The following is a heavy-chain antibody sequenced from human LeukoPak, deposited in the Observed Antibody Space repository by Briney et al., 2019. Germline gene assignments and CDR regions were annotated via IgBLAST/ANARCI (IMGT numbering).Heavy chain of an antibody. CDR2: ISAYNGNT. J-gene: IGHJ3*02. CDR3: ARDNPRVDAFDI. V-gene: IGHV1-18*01. Sequence: GSSVKVSCKASGGTFSSYAISWVRQAPGQGLEWMGWISAYNGNTNYAQKLQGRVTMTTDTSTSTAYMELRSLRSDDTAVYYCARDNPRVDAFDIWGQGTMVTVSS. CDR1: GGTFSSYA.